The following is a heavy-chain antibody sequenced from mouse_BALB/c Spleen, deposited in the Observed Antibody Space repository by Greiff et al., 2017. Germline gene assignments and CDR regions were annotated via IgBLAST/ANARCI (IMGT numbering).Heavy chain of an antibody. CDR3: ARAYYGLAY. V-gene: IGHV1-77*01. D-gene: IGHD1-2*01. Sequence: VQLQQSGAELARPGASVKLSCKASGYTFTDYYINWVKQRTGQGLEWIGEIYPGSGNTYYNEKFKGKATLTADKSSSTAYMQLSSLTSEDSAVYFCARAYYGLAYWGQGTLVTVSA. CDR2: IYPGSGNT. CDR1: GYTFTDYY. J-gene: IGHJ3*01.